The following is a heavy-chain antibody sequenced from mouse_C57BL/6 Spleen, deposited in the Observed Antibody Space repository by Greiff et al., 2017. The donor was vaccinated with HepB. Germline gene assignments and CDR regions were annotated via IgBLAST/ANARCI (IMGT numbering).Heavy chain of an antibody. D-gene: IGHD1-1*01. J-gene: IGHJ4*01. Sequence: EVKLMESGGGLVKPGGSLKLSCAASGFTFSSYTMSWVRQTPEKRLEWVATISGGGGNTYYPDSVKGRFTISRDNAKNTLYLQMSSLRSEDTALYYCARPSYGYAMDYWGQGTSVTVSS. CDR2: ISGGGGNT. V-gene: IGHV5-9*01. CDR3: ARPSYGYAMDY. CDR1: GFTFSSYT.